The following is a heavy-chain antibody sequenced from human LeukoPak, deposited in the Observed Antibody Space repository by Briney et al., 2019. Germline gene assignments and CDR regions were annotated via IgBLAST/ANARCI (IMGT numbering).Heavy chain of an antibody. CDR1: GFTVSSNY. D-gene: IGHD3-16*01. V-gene: IGHV3-53*01. CDR3: ANRVAQHDS. J-gene: IGHJ5*02. CDR2: IYTGGTA. Sequence: GGSLRLSCAVSGFTVSSNYMSWVRQAPGKGLEWVSVIYTGGTAYYADSVKGRFTISRDNSKNTLYLQMNSLRAEDTGVYYCANRVAQHDSWGQGTLVTVSS.